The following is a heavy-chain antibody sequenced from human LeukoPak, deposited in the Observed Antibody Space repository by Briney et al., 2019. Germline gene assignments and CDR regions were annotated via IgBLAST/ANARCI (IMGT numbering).Heavy chain of an antibody. V-gene: IGHV1-58*02. Sequence: ASVKVSCKASGFTFISSAMQWVRQARGQRLEWIGWIVVGSGNTNYAQKFQERVTITRDMSTSTAYMELSSLRSEDTAVYYCAAGSSYYDMYYWGQGTLVTVSS. J-gene: IGHJ4*02. CDR1: GFTFISSA. CDR2: IVVGSGNT. CDR3: AAGSSYYDMYY. D-gene: IGHD3-9*01.